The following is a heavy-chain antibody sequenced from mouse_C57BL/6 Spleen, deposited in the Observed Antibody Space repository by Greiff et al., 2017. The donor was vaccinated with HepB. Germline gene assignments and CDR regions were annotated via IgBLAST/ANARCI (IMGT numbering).Heavy chain of an antibody. D-gene: IGHD1-1*01. CDR3: ARERITTVVEGFDY. Sequence: QVQLQQPGAELVKPGASVKLSCKASGYTFTSYWMHWVKQRPGQGLEWIGMIHPNSGSTNYNEKFKSKATLTVDKSSSTAYMQLSSLTSEDSAVYYCARERITTVVEGFDYWGQGTTLTVSS. V-gene: IGHV1-64*01. CDR1: GYTFTSYW. CDR2: IHPNSGST. J-gene: IGHJ2*01.